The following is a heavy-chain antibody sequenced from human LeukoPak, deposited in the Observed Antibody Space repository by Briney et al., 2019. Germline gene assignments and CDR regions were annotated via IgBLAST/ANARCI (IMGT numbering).Heavy chain of an antibody. D-gene: IGHD1-20*01. J-gene: IGHJ4*02. CDR3: ARVVDNWNVAVFDY. CDR2: INPNSGGT. V-gene: IGHV1-2*02. Sequence: GASVKVSCKASGYTFTGYYMHWVRQAPGQGLEWMGWINPNSGGTNYAQKFQGRVTISIDTSKNQFSLKLSSVTAADTAVYYCARVVDNWNVAVFDYWGQGTLVTVSS. CDR1: GYTFTGYY.